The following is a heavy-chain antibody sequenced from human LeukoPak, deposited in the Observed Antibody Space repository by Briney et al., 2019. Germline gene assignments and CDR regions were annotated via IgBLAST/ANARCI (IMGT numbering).Heavy chain of an antibody. CDR2: IYYSGST. V-gene: IGHV4-59*01. Sequence: PSETLSLTCTVSGGSISSYYWSWIRQPPGKGLEWIGYIYYSGSTNYNPSLKSRVTISVDTSKNQFSLKLSSVTAADTAVYYCASSINYYDSSGYLYWGQGTLVTVSS. CDR1: GGSISSYY. J-gene: IGHJ4*02. D-gene: IGHD3-22*01. CDR3: ASSINYYDSSGYLY.